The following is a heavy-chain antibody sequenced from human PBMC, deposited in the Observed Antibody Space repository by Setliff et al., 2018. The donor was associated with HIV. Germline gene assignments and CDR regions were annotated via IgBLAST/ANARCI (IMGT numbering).Heavy chain of an antibody. CDR1: GFTFSSYS. V-gene: IGHV3-33*01. Sequence: HPGGSLRLSCAASGFTFSSYSMHWVRQAPGKGLEWVAVIWYDGSDQNFVDSVTGRFTIFRDNAKNSLYLQMNSLRVEDTAVYYCARGKRWFDPWGQGTLVTVSS. CDR3: ARGKRWFDP. CDR2: IWYDGSDQ. J-gene: IGHJ5*02.